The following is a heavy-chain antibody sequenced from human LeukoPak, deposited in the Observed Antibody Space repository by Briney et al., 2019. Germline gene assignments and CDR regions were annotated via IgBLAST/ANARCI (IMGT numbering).Heavy chain of an antibody. Sequence: GGSLRLSCAASGFTFSGYAMSWVRQAPGKGLEWVSAISGSGGSTYYADSVKGRFTISRDNSKNTLYLQMNSLRAEDTAVYYCAKELCSGGSCYRGIFDYWGQGTLVTVSS. CDR3: AKELCSGGSCYRGIFDY. CDR2: ISGSGGST. CDR1: GFTFSGYA. D-gene: IGHD2-15*01. J-gene: IGHJ4*02. V-gene: IGHV3-23*01.